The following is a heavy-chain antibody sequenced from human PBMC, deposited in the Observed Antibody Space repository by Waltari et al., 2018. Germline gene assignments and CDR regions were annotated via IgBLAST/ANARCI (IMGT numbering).Heavy chain of an antibody. J-gene: IGHJ1*01. CDR2: INHSGST. Sequence: QVQLQQWGAGLLKPSETLSLTCAVYGGSFSGYYWSWIRQPPGKGLEWIGEINHSGSTNYNPSLKSRVTISVDTSKNQFSLKLSSVTAADTAVYYCATLRFSYFQHWGQGTLVTVSS. CDR1: GGSFSGYY. CDR3: ATLRFSYFQH. D-gene: IGHD3-3*01. V-gene: IGHV4-34*01.